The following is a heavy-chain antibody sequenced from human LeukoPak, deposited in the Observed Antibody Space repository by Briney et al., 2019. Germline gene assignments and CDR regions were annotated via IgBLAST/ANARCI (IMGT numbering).Heavy chain of an antibody. V-gene: IGHV3-7*01. Sequence: GGSLRLSCAVSGLTFSSSWMDWVRQAPGKGLEWVASINPDGNKKYSADSVKGRFTISRDNAENSLYLQINSLRVEDTAFYYCARDLAYSRLDYWGQGMLVTVSS. D-gene: IGHD5-18*01. J-gene: IGHJ4*02. CDR1: GLTFSSSW. CDR2: INPDGNKK. CDR3: ARDLAYSRLDY.